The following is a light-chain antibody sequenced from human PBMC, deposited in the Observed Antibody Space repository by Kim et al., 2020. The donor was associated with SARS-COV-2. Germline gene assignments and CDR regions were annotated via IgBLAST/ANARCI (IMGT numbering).Light chain of an antibody. CDR1: NIGSKS. CDR2: YDS. Sequence: SYELTQPPSVSVAPGQTARITCGGNNIGSKSVHWYQQKPGQSPVLVIYYDSDRPSGIPERFSGSNSGNTATLTISRVEAGDEADYYCQVWDSSSDHGVFGGGTQLTVL. V-gene: IGLV3-21*04. CDR3: QVWDSSSDHGV. J-gene: IGLJ3*02.